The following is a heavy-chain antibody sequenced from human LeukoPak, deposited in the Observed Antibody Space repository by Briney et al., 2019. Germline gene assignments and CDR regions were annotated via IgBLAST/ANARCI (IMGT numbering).Heavy chain of an antibody. CDR3: ARHLDYYDSGKVEVRPYYFDY. J-gene: IGHJ4*02. D-gene: IGHD3-22*01. V-gene: IGHV4-31*03. CDR1: GGSISSGGYY. CDR2: IYYSGST. Sequence: PSETLSLTCTVSGGSISSGGYYWSWIRQHPGKGLEWIGYIYYSGSTYYNPSLKSRVTISVDTSKNQFSLKLSSVTAADTAVYYCARHLDYYDSGKVEVRPYYFDYWGQGTLVTVSS.